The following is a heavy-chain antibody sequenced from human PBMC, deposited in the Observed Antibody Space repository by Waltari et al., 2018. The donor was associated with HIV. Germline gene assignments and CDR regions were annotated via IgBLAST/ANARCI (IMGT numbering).Heavy chain of an antibody. Sequence: QVQLVESGGGVVQPGRSLRLSCEASGFTFSRYGMHWVRQAPGKGLEWVSVIWFDGSKQYYTDSVKGRFTISRDVSKSTLYLQMDNLRVEDTGVYYCARDPTHIGYTFDYWGRGTLVTVSS. CDR3: ARDPTHIGYTFDY. D-gene: IGHD6-25*01. CDR1: GFTFSRYG. V-gene: IGHV3-33*08. J-gene: IGHJ4*02. CDR2: IWFDGSKQ.